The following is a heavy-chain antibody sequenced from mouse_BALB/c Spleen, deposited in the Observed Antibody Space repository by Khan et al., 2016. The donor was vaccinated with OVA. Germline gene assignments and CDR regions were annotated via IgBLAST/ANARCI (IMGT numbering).Heavy chain of an antibody. CDR2: ISYSGST. J-gene: IGHJ2*01. Sequence: EVELVESGPGLVKPSQSLSLTCTVTGYSITSGYGWNCIRQFPGNKLEWMGYISYSGSTNYHPSLKSRISITRDTSKNQFFLQLNSVTTEDTATYYCARTARIKYWGQGTTLTVSS. CDR1: GYSITSGYG. CDR3: ARTARIKY. V-gene: IGHV3-2*02. D-gene: IGHD1-2*01.